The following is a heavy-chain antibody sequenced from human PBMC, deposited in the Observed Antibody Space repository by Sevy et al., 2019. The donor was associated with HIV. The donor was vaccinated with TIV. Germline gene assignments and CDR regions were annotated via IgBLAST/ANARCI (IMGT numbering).Heavy chain of an antibody. CDR1: GKTLSDLS. V-gene: IGHV1-24*01. Sequence: ASVKVSCKVSGKTLSDLSMHWVRQAPGKGLEWMGSFDPDDGETLYAQNFRARVTMTEDTSTDTAYMELSSLRSEDTAVYYCATTKDYYDSSGDPFDYWGQGSLVTVSS. CDR3: ATTKDYYDSSGDPFDY. D-gene: IGHD3-22*01. J-gene: IGHJ4*02. CDR2: FDPDDGET.